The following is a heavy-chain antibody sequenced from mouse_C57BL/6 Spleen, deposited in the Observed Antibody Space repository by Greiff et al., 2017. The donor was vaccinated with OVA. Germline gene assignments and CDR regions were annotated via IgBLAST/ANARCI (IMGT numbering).Heavy chain of an antibody. V-gene: IGHV1-61*01. J-gene: IGHJ2*01. CDR1: GYTFTSYW. Sequence: QVQLQQPGAELVRPGSSVKLSCKASGYTFTSYWMDWVKQRPGQGLEWIGNIYPSDSETHYNQKFKDKATLTVDKSSRTAYMQLSSLTSEDSAVYYCARGDYGSQYCFDYWGQGTTLTVSS. D-gene: IGHD1-1*01. CDR2: IYPSDSET. CDR3: ARGDYGSQYCFDY.